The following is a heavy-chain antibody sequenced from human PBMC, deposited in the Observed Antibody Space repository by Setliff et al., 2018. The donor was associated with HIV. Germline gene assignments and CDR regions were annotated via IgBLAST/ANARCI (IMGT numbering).Heavy chain of an antibody. CDR2: IHHAGST. Sequence: PSETLSLTCAVSGYSISSNFLWGWVRQPPGQGLEWIGSIHHAGSTYYNPPLKSRVRISLDTSKNQFSLKLSSVTAADTAVYYCARHDCGGNCDINWFDPWGQGTLVTVSS. D-gene: IGHD2-21*02. CDR1: GYSISSNFL. V-gene: IGHV4-38-2*01. CDR3: ARHDCGGNCDINWFDP. J-gene: IGHJ5*02.